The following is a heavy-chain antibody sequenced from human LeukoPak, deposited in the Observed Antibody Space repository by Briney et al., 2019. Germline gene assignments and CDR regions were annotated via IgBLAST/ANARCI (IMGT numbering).Heavy chain of an antibody. Sequence: PGGSLRLSCAASGFTLSSYAMSWVRQAPGKGLEWVSSISGSGDNTYYADSVKDRFSISRDNSKTTVSLQMNSLRAGDTAVYYCAKGRGTAVTSAANYWGQGTLVTVSS. CDR3: AKGRGTAVTSAANY. CDR2: ISGSGDNT. V-gene: IGHV3-23*01. CDR1: GFTLSSYA. D-gene: IGHD4-17*01. J-gene: IGHJ4*02.